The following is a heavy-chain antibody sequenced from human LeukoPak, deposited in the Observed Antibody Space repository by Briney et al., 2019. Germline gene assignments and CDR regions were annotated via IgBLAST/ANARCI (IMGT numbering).Heavy chain of an antibody. D-gene: IGHD1-26*01. V-gene: IGHV3-48*01. CDR2: ISSGSSTI. CDR1: GFTFSSYS. Sequence: GGSLRLSCAASGFTFSSYSMNWVRQAPGKGLEWISNISSGSSTIYYADSVRGRFTIPRDNAKNSLYLQMNSLRAEDTAVYYCARDLFGSHYVPFDYWGQGTLVTVSS. J-gene: IGHJ4*02. CDR3: ARDLFGSHYVPFDY.